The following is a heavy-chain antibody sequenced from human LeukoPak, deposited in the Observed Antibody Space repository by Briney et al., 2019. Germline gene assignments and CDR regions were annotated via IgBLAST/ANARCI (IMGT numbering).Heavy chain of an antibody. D-gene: IGHD3-10*01. CDR3: ASHYGSGSFYSPSDY. J-gene: IGHJ4*02. Sequence: PSETLSLTCAVYGGSFSGYYWSWIRQPPGKGLEWIGYLYYSGSTNYNPSLNSRVTISLDTSKNQFSLKLHSVTAADTAVYYCASHYGSGSFYSPSDYWGQGTLVTVSS. CDR2: LYYSGST. V-gene: IGHV4-59*01. CDR1: GGSFSGYY.